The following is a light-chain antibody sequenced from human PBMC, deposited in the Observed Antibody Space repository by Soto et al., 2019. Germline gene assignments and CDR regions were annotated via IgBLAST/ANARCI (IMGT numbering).Light chain of an antibody. V-gene: IGKV3-11*01. J-gene: IGKJ1*01. CDR3: QQRSNWPPWT. CDR2: GAS. Sequence: EIVLTQSPATLSLSPGERATLSRRASQSVSTYLAWYQQKPGQAPRLLIYGASDRATGIPARFSGSGSGTDFTLTISSLEPEDFAVYYCQQRSNWPPWTFGQGTKVEIK. CDR1: QSVSTY.